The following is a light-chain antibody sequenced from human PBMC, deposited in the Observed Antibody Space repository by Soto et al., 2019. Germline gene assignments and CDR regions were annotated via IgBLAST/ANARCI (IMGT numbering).Light chain of an antibody. Sequence: ALTQPASVSGSPGQSITISCTGTSSDVGSYNLVSWYQQHPGKAPKLMIYEGSKRPSGVSNRFSGSKSGNTASLTISGLQAEDEADYYCCSYAGSSAYVFGTGTKVTV. CDR1: SSDVGSYNL. V-gene: IGLV2-23*01. J-gene: IGLJ1*01. CDR3: CSYAGSSAYV. CDR2: EGS.